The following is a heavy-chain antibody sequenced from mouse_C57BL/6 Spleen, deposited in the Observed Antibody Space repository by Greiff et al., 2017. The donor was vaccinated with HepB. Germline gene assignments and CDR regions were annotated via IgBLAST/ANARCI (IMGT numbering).Heavy chain of an antibody. V-gene: IGHV3-1*01. CDR1: GYSITSGYD. Sequence: EVKLMESGPGMVKPSQSLSLTCTVTGYSITSGYDWHWIRHFPGNKLEWMGYISYSGSTNYNPSLKSRISITHDTSKNHFFLKLNSVTTEDTATYYCAREGIYDGYFLFDYWGQGTTLTVSS. D-gene: IGHD2-3*01. CDR3: AREGIYDGYFLFDY. CDR2: ISYSGST. J-gene: IGHJ2*01.